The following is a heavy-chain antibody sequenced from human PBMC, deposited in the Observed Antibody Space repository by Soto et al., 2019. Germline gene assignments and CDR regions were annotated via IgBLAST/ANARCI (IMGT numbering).Heavy chain of an antibody. V-gene: IGHV1-69*01. Sequence: QVQLVQSGAEVRKPGSSVKVFCKASGLTYSSSAISWVRQAPGKGPEWMGGINPILGTPDYAPKFQGRVTITADESTRTVYMDLGSLRSEDTAMYYCARGGVDVVATSAFDYWGQGTLVTVSS. CDR1: GLTYSSSA. D-gene: IGHD5-12*01. J-gene: IGHJ4*02. CDR2: INPILGTP. CDR3: ARGGVDVVATSAFDY.